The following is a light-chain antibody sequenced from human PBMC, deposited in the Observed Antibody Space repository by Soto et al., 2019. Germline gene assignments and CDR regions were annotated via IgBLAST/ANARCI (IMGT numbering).Light chain of an antibody. CDR3: SSYTSSLYV. J-gene: IGLJ1*01. CDR2: EVS. Sequence: QSVLTQPASVSGSPGQSITISRTGTSSDVGGYNYVSWYQQHPGKAPKLMIYEVSNRPSGVSNRFSGSKSGNTASLTISGLQAEDEADYYCSSYTSSLYVFGTGTKVTV. V-gene: IGLV2-14*01. CDR1: SSDVGGYNY.